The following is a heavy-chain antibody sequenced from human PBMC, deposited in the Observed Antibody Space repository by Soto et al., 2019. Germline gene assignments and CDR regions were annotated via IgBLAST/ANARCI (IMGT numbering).Heavy chain of an antibody. CDR3: ARRFGELSPTINYYYYYMDV. Sequence: ASVKVSCKASGYTFTGYYMHWVRQAPGQGLEWMGWINPNSGGTNYAQKFQGWVTMTRDRSISTAYMELSRLRSDDTAVYYCARRFGELSPTINYYYYYMDVWGKGTTVTVSS. CDR1: GYTFTGYY. J-gene: IGHJ6*03. CDR2: INPNSGGT. D-gene: IGHD3-10*01. V-gene: IGHV1-2*04.